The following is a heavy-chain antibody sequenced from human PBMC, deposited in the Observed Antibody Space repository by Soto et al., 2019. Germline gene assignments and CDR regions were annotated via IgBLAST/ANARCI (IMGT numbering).Heavy chain of an antibody. CDR1: GYTFTSYA. D-gene: IGHD3-10*01. Sequence: QVPLVQSGAEVKKPGASVKVSCKASGYTFTSYAMHWVRQAPGQRLEWMGWINAGNGNTKYSQKFQGRVTITRDTSASTAYMELSSLRSEDTAVYYCARSLWFGELYYGMDVWGQGTTVTVSS. CDR3: ARSLWFGELYYGMDV. V-gene: IGHV1-3*01. CDR2: INAGNGNT. J-gene: IGHJ6*02.